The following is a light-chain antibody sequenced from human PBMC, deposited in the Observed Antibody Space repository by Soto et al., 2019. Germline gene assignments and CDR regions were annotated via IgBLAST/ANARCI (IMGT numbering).Light chain of an antibody. CDR2: DAF. Sequence: DIQMTQSPPTLSASVGDRVTITCRASQSVDNWLAWYQQKPGKAPELLIYDAFSLKSGVSSRFSGSRSGTEFALTISSLQPDDSATYYCQRYDSPPPTFGQGTKG. V-gene: IGKV1-5*01. J-gene: IGKJ1*01. CDR1: QSVDNW. CDR3: QRYDSPPPT.